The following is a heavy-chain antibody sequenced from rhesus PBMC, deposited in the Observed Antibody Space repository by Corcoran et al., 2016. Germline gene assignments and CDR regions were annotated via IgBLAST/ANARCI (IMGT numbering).Heavy chain of an antibody. CDR1: GFSLSTRGMG. D-gene: IGHD6-13*01. J-gene: IGHJ4*01. Sequence: QVTLKESGPALVKPTQTLTLTCTFSGFSLSTRGMGVGWIRQPSRKTLEWLALIYWDDDKRYSTSLKSRLTISKDTSKNQVVLTMTNMDPVDTATYYCARVPVFSSWPDYWGQGVLVTVSS. CDR2: IYWDDDK. CDR3: ARVPVFSSWPDY. V-gene: IGHV2-1*01.